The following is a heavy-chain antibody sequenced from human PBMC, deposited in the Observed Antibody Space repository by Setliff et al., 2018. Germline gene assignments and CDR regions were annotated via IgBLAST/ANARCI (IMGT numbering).Heavy chain of an antibody. J-gene: IGHJ4*02. D-gene: IGHD2-15*01. Sequence: PSETLSLTCTVSGGGSINNYYWSWVRQSPGKGLEWIGFVHFGGDTNYNPSLKSRVTMSADTSNNQFSLNLRSVTAADTAVYFCATTTLGRYCSGGNCYFGYWGQGTLVTVSS. CDR3: ATTTLGRYCSGGNCYFGY. CDR2: VHFGGDT. V-gene: IGHV4-59*01. CDR1: GGGSINNYY.